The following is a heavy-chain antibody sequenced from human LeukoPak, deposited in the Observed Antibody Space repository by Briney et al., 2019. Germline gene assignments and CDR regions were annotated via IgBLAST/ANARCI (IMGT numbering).Heavy chain of an antibody. J-gene: IGHJ4*02. CDR2: INHSGST. CDR1: GGSFSGYY. Sequence: PSETLSLTCAVYGGSFSGYYWSWIRQPPGKGLEWIGEINHSGSTNYNPSLKSRVTISVDTSKDQFSLKLSSVTAADTAVYYCARSRGPPRRSSSGWAFDYWGQGTLVTVSS. V-gene: IGHV4-34*01. D-gene: IGHD6-19*01. CDR3: ARSRGPPRRSSSGWAFDY.